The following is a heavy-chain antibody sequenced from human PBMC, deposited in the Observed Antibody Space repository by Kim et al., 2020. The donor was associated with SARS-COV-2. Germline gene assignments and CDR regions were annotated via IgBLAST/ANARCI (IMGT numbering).Heavy chain of an antibody. V-gene: IGHV4-59*01. D-gene: IGHD6-19*01. Sequence: HPLQSRVHISVDTSKNQVSLKLSSVTAADTAVYYCARVPEGYTSGWHHDYWGQGTLVTVSS. J-gene: IGHJ4*02. CDR3: ARVPEGYTSGWHHDY.